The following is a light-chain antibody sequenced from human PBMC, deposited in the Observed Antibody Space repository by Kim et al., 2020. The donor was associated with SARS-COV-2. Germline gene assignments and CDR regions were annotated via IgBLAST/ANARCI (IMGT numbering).Light chain of an antibody. CDR3: QKCDSAPWT. V-gene: IGKV1-27*01. J-gene: IGKJ1*01. CDR1: QDISNY. CDR2: AAS. Sequence: ASVGARVTITCRASQDISNYLAWFQLKPGKAPKLLNYAASALQPGVPSRFSGSGSGTDFTLTVTSLQPEDVATYYCQKCDSAPWTFGQGTKVDI.